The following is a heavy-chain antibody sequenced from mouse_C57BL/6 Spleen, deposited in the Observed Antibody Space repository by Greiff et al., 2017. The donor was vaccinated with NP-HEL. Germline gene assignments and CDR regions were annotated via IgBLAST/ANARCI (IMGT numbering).Heavy chain of an antibody. CDR2: IYPGSGNT. CDR3: ARGDYWSSPWFAY. D-gene: IGHD1-1*01. J-gene: IGHJ3*01. V-gene: IGHV1-76*01. CDR1: GYTFTDYY. Sequence: VQLQQSGAELVRPGASVKLSCKASGYTFTDYYINWVKQRPGQGLEWIARIYPGSGNTYYNEKFKGKATLTAEKSSSTAYMQLRSLTSEDSADYICARGDYWSSPWFAYWGEGTMVTVSA.